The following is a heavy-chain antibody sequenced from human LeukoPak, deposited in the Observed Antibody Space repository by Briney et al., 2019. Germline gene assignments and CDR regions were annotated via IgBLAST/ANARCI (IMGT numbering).Heavy chain of an antibody. Sequence: ASVKVSCKASGDTFTGYYMHWVRQAPGQGLEWMGRINPNSGGTNYAQKFQGRVTMTRDTSISTAYMELSRLRSDDTAVYYCARPFNSGSYYPTLRYWGQGTLVTVSS. CDR2: INPNSGGT. J-gene: IGHJ4*02. CDR1: GDTFTGYY. CDR3: ARPFNSGSYYPTLRY. V-gene: IGHV1-2*06. D-gene: IGHD1-26*01.